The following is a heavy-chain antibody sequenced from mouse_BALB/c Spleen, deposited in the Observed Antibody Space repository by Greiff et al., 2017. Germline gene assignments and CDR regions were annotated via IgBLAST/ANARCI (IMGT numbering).Heavy chain of an antibody. Sequence: VQLQQPGAELVKPGAPVKLSCKASGYTFTSYWMNWVKQRPGRGLEWIGRIDPSDSETHYNQKFKDKATLTVDKSSSTAYIQLSSLTSEDSAVYYCARNYGYAFAYWGQGTLVTVSA. CDR3: ARNYGYAFAY. D-gene: IGHD1-2*01. J-gene: IGHJ3*01. CDR1: GYTFTSYW. V-gene: IGHV1-69*02. CDR2: IDPSDSET.